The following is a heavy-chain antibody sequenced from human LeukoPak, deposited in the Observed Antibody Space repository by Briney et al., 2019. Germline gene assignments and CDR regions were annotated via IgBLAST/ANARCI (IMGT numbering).Heavy chain of an antibody. CDR2: IIPMSGTA. V-gene: IGHV1-69*05. Sequence: GASVKVSCKASGGTFNNFAISWVRQAPGQGLEWVGGIIPMSGTANYAQKFQGRVTITRDTSASTAYMELSSLRSEDTAVYYCAREGNDYGDYAGPNDAFDIWGQGTMVTVSS. D-gene: IGHD4-17*01. J-gene: IGHJ3*02. CDR1: GGTFNNFA. CDR3: AREGNDYGDYAGPNDAFDI.